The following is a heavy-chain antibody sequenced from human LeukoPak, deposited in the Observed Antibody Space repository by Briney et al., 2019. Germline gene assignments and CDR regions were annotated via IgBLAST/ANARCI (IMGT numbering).Heavy chain of an antibody. V-gene: IGHV1-69*13. J-gene: IGHJ4*02. Sequence: SVKVSCKASGGTLSSYAISWVRQAPGQGLEWMGGIIPIFGTANYAQKFQGRVTITADESTSTAYMELSSLRSEDTAVYYCARGQAPVVTPPSDYWGQGTLVTVPS. D-gene: IGHD4-23*01. CDR3: ARGQAPVVTPPSDY. CDR2: IIPIFGTA. CDR1: GGTLSSYA.